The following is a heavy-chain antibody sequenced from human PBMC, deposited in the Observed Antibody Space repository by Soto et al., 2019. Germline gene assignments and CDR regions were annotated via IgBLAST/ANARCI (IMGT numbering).Heavy chain of an antibody. CDR2: ISYDGSNK. D-gene: IGHD3-3*01. CDR1: GFTFGSYG. CDR3: AKDQGDYDFWSGYYFDY. Sequence: GGSLRLSCAASGFTFGSYGMHWVRQAPGKGLEWVAVISYDGSNKYYADSVKGRFTISRDNSKDTLYLQMNSLRAEDTAVYYCAKDQGDYDFWSGYYFDYWGQGTLVTVSS. V-gene: IGHV3-30*18. J-gene: IGHJ4*02.